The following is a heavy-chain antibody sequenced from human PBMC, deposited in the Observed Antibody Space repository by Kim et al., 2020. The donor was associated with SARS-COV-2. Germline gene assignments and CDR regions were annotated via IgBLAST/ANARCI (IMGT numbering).Heavy chain of an antibody. D-gene: IGHD3-10*01. CDR1: GFTFSSTG. Sequence: GGSLRLSCAASGFTFSSTGMSWVRQAPGKGLEWVSSISASGGLTYYADSVKGRFTVSRDNPKNTLFPQMNTLRVEDTAIYYCAKIGSPGYWYFDLWGRGALVTVSS. CDR2: ISASGGLT. J-gene: IGHJ2*01. CDR3: AKIGSPGYWYFDL. V-gene: IGHV3-23*01.